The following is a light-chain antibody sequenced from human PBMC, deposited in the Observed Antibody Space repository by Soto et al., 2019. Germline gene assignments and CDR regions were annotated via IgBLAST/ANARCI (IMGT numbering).Light chain of an antibody. J-gene: IGKJ1*01. CDR2: AAS. CDR1: QSISNH. Sequence: DIQMTQKPSSLSASVEDRVIITCRASQSISNHLNWYQQKPGKAPKLLIFAASSLQSGVPSRFSGSRSGPDFTLTISSLQPEDFATYYSQQSYSSPPTFGQ. CDR3: QQSYSSPPT. V-gene: IGKV1-39*01.